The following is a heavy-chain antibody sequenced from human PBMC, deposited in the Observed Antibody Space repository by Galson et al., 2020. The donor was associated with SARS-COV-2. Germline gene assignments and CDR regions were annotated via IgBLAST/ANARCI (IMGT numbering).Heavy chain of an antibody. CDR2: ISGSGGST. CDR3: AKDYYCSGGSCYSHGMDV. Sequence: GESLKISCAASGFTFSSYAMSWVRQAPGKGLEWVSAISGSGGSTYYADSVKGRFTISRDNSKNTLYLQMNSLRAEDTAVYYCAKDYYCSGGSCYSHGMDVWSQGTTVTVSS. J-gene: IGHJ6*02. V-gene: IGHV3-23*01. D-gene: IGHD2-15*01. CDR1: GFTFSSYA.